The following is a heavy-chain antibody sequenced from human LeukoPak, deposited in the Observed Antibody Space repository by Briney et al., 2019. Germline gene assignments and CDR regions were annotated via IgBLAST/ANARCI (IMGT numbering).Heavy chain of an antibody. V-gene: IGHV3-48*03. CDR2: ISSSGSTI. J-gene: IGHJ4*02. CDR3: ARGADSGYSSDN. CDR1: GFTFSSYE. D-gene: IGHD3-9*01. Sequence: GGSLRLSCSASGFTFSSYEMNWVRQAPGKGLEWVSYISSSGSTIYYADSVKGRFTISRDNAKNSLYLQMNSLRAEDTAVYYCARGADSGYSSDNWGQGTLVSVSS.